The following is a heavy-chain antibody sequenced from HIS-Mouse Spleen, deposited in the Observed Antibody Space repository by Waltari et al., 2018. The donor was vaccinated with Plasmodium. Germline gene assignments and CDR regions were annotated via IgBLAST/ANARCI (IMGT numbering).Heavy chain of an antibody. D-gene: IGHD6-13*01. Sequence: EVKLVESGGGLVQPGGSRRLSCAASGFTFSSYWMSWVRQAPGKGLEWVANIKQDGSEKYYVDSVKGRFTISRDKNSLYLQMNSLRAEDTAVYYCASSWYWYFDLWGRGTLVTVSS. J-gene: IGHJ2*01. CDR2: IKQDGSEK. CDR1: GFTFSSYW. CDR3: ASSWYWYFDL. V-gene: IGHV3-7*01.